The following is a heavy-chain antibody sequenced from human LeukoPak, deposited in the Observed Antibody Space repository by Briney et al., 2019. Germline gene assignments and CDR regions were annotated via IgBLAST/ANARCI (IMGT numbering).Heavy chain of an antibody. CDR3: ARVHSGYDCYFDY. J-gene: IGHJ4*02. CDR2: INTNTGNP. D-gene: IGHD5-12*01. V-gene: IGHV7-4-1*02. CDR1: GYTFTSYG. Sequence: GASVKVSCKASGYTFTSYGISWVRQAPGQGLEWMGWINTNTGNPTYAQGFTGRFVFSLDTSVSTAYLQISSLKAEDTAVYYCARVHSGYDCYFDYWGQGTLVTVSS.